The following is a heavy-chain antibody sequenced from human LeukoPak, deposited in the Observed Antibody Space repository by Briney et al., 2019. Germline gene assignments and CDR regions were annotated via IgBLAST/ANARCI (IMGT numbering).Heavy chain of an antibody. CDR3: ARLRAYPVAGTLNYFDY. J-gene: IGHJ4*02. D-gene: IGHD6-19*01. CDR1: GGSFSGYY. CDR2: INHSGST. V-gene: IGHV4-34*01. Sequence: SETLSLTCAVYGGSFSGYYWSWIRQPPGKGLEWIGEINHSGSTNYNPSLKSRVTISVDTSKNQFSLKLSCVTAADTAVYYCARLRAYPVAGTLNYFDYWGQGTLVTVSS.